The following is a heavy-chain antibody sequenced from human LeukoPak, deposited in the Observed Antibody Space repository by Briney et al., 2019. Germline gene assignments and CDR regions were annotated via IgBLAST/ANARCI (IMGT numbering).Heavy chain of an antibody. CDR3: ARFSTGYSYAPIDY. CDR1: GGTFSSYA. J-gene: IGHJ4*02. V-gene: IGHV1-69*01. CDR2: IIPIFGTA. D-gene: IGHD5-18*01. Sequence: ASVKVSCKASGGTFSSYAISWVRQAPGQGLEWMGGIIPIFGTANYAQKFQGRVTITAHESTSTAYMELSSLGSEDTAVYYCARFSTGYSYAPIDYWGQGTLVTVSS.